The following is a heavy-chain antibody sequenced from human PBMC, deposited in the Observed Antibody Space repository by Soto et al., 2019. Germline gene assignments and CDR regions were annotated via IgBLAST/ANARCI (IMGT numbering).Heavy chain of an antibody. CDR2: IYYSGST. Sequence: SETLSLTCTVSGGSISSSSYYWGWIRQPPGKGLEWIGSIYYSGSTYYNPSLKSRVTISVDTSKNQFSLKLSSVTAADTAVYYCARQNYYDSSGYYDWGQGTLVTVSS. J-gene: IGHJ4*02. V-gene: IGHV4-39*01. D-gene: IGHD3-22*01. CDR3: ARQNYYDSSGYYD. CDR1: GGSISSSSYY.